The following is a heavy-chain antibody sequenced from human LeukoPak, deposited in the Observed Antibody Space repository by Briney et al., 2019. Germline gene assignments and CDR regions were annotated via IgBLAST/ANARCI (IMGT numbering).Heavy chain of an antibody. CDR2: IYYSGST. J-gene: IGHJ6*02. V-gene: IGHV4-59*01. Sequence: PSETLSLTCTVSGGSISSYYWSWIRQPPGKGLEWIGYIYYSGSTNYNPSLKSRVTISVDTSKNQFSLKLSSVTAADTAVYYCARSTSSCWYYYYYYYGMDVWGQGTTVTVSS. CDR1: GGSISSYY. D-gene: IGHD6-13*01. CDR3: ARSTSSCWYYYYYYYGMDV.